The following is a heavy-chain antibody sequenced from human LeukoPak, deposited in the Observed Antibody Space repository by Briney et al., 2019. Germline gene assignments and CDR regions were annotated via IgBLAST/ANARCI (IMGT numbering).Heavy chain of an antibody. D-gene: IGHD2-15*01. CDR3: ARGAPAYCSGGSLCMDV. CDR2: ISYDGSNK. V-gene: IGHV3-30-3*01. CDR1: GFTFSSYA. J-gene: IGHJ6*02. Sequence: GGSLRLSCAASGFTFSSYAMHWVRQAPGKGLEWVAVISYDGSNKYYADSVKGRFTISRDNSKNTLYLQMNSLRAEDTAVYYCARGAPAYCSGGSLCMDVWGQGTTVTVSS.